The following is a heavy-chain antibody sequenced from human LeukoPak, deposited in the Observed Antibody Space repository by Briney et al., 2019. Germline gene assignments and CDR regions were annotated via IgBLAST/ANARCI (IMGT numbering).Heavy chain of an antibody. Sequence: GGSLRLSCAASGFTFSSYWMSWVRQAPGKGLESVANIKQDGSEKYYVDSVKGRFTISRDNAKNSLYLQMNSLRAEDTAVYYCARAHMVRGAAYYFDYWGQGTLVTVSS. CDR1: GFTFSSYW. V-gene: IGHV3-7*01. CDR2: IKQDGSEK. J-gene: IGHJ4*02. CDR3: ARAHMVRGAAYYFDY. D-gene: IGHD3-10*01.